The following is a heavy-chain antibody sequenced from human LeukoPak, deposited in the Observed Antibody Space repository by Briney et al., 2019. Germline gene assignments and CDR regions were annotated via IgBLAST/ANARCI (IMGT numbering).Heavy chain of an antibody. CDR3: AKWHERLLAFDS. J-gene: IGHJ4*02. CDR2: IHHTGKN. V-gene: IGHV4-59*01. D-gene: IGHD1-1*01. CDR1: GDSITSFY. Sequence: PSETLSLTCTASGDSITSFYWNWVRQSPEKGLEWIGYIHHTGKNYYNPSLKSRITMSVDTSRSLFFLKLSSVTAADTAVYHCAKWHERLLAFDSWGQGVLVTVSS.